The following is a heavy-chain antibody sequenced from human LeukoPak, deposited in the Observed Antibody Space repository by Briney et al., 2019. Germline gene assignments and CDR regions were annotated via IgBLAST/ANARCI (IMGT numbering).Heavy chain of an antibody. CDR1: GGSISSSSYY. CDR2: IYYSGST. Sequence: SETLSLTCTVSGGSISSSSYYWGWIRQPPGKGLEWIGSIYYSGSTYYNPSLKSRVTISVDTSKNQFSLKLSSVTAADTAVYYCARDSGSSCDYWGQGTLVTVSS. V-gene: IGHV4-39*07. D-gene: IGHD6-13*01. J-gene: IGHJ4*02. CDR3: ARDSGSSCDY.